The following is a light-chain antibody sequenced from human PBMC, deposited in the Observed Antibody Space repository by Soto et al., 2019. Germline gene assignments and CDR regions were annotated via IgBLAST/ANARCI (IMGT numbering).Light chain of an antibody. J-gene: IGKJ1*01. V-gene: IGKV1-5*01. CDR2: DAS. CDR1: RISSW. CDR3: SQDHSHSLWT. Sequence: RISSWLAWYQQKPGKAPQLLIYDASRVESGVPSRLSGSGSGREYTITIISRLANDVATDYCSQDHSHSLWTFGQGTKVDIK.